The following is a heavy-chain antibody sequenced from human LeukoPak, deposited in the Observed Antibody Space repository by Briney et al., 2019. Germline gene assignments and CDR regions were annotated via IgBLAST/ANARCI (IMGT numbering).Heavy chain of an antibody. Sequence: PGGSLRLSCAASGFTFSSYAMSWVRQAPGKGLEWVSAISGSGGSTYYADSVKGRFTISRDNSKNTLYLQMNSLRAEDTAVYYCAKGETYYDFWSGYFDYWGQGTLVTVSS. J-gene: IGHJ4*02. CDR2: ISGSGGST. CDR1: GFTFSSYA. CDR3: AKGETYYDFWSGYFDY. D-gene: IGHD3-3*01. V-gene: IGHV3-23*01.